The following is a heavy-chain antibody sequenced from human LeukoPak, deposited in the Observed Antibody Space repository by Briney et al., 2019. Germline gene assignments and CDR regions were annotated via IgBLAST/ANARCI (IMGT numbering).Heavy chain of an antibody. J-gene: IGHJ6*02. Sequence: PGGSLRLSCAASGFTFSSYAMHWVRQAPGKGLEWVAVISYDGSNKYYADSVKGRFTISRDNSKNTLYLQMNSLRAEDTAVYYCARAKRIAVAGPGFYYYYSMDVWGQGTTVTVSS. CDR3: ARAKRIAVAGPGFYYYYSMDV. D-gene: IGHD6-19*01. CDR2: ISYDGSNK. V-gene: IGHV3-30*04. CDR1: GFTFSSYA.